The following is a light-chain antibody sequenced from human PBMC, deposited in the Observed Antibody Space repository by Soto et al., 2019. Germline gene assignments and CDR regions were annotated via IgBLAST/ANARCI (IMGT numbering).Light chain of an antibody. V-gene: IGKV2D-29*01. CDR2: EVS. Sequence: DIVMTQTPLSLSVTPGQPVSSSCKSSPGLLQTNEETDLCWYLQKPGQPPQLLIYEVSKRFSGVPDRFSGSGSGTDFTLKISRVEAEDFGVYYCVQSVQLPYTFGQGTKLEMK. CDR1: PGLLQTNEETD. J-gene: IGKJ2*01. CDR3: VQSVQLPYT.